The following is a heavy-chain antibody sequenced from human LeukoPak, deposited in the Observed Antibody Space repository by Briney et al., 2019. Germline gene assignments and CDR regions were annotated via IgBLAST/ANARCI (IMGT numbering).Heavy chain of an antibody. J-gene: IGHJ4*02. CDR1: GYTFTTFP. Sequence: ASVKVSCKASGYTFTTFPMYWVRQAPGQRLEWMGWINAGNGDTKYSQKFQGRVTITRATSASTAYMELSSLRSEDTAVYYCARDRAGQLDYWGQGTLVTVSS. CDR3: ARDRAGQLDY. V-gene: IGHV1-3*01. D-gene: IGHD3-10*01. CDR2: INAGNGDT.